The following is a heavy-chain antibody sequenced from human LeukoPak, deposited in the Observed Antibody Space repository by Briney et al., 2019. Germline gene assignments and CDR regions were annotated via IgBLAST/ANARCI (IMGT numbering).Heavy chain of an antibody. D-gene: IGHD4-17*01. Sequence: GASVKVSFKASGYTFTIFYMHWVRQAPGQGLEWMGIINTSGGSTSYAQKFQGRVTMTRDTSTSTVYMELSSLRSEDTAVYYCARGYGDYDYWGQGTLVTVSS. CDR2: INTSGGST. CDR1: GYTFTIFY. J-gene: IGHJ4*02. CDR3: ARGYGDYDY. V-gene: IGHV1-46*01.